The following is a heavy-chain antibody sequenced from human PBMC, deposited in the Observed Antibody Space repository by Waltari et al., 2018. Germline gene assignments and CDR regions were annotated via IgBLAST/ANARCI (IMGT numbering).Heavy chain of an antibody. CDR2: ISASGTSV. V-gene: IGHV3-48*03. CDR3: ARDSRNFGVVRFDH. CDR1: GSPFRRFE. D-gene: IGHD3-3*01. Sequence: LVESGGALLQPGGSVTPPCTASGSPFRRFEMNWVRQAPGKGLEWISYISASGTSVSYADSVKGRFTISRDNTRNSLLLQMNSLRAEDTAIYYCARDSRNFGVVRFDHWGQGTLLTVAS. J-gene: IGHJ4*02.